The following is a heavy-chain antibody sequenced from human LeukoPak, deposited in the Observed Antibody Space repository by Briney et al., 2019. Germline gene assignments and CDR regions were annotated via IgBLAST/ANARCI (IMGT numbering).Heavy chain of an antibody. CDR2: ISYDGSNK. CDR3: AKDAPPYYYDSSGYYGDC. V-gene: IGHV3-30*18. Sequence: GGSLRLSCAASGFTFSSYGMHWVRQAPGKGLEWVAVISYDGSNKYYADSVKGRFTTSRDNSKNTLYLQMNSLRAEDTAVYYCAKDAPPYYYDSSGYYGDCWGQGTLVTVSS. D-gene: IGHD3-22*01. J-gene: IGHJ4*02. CDR1: GFTFSSYG.